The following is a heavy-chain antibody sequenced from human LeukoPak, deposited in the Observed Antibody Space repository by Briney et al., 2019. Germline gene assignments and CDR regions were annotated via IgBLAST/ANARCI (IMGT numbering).Heavy chain of an antibody. CDR2: IYYRGST. Sequence: PPETLSLTCTLSGGSITIYQWGWVRHPPGNGLEWLGYIYYRGSTQYNPSLKSRVTMSADTSKNQFSLKLSSVTAADTAVYYCARVPRSYYYYYYMDVWGKGTTVTVSS. CDR1: GGSITIYQ. CDR3: ARVPRSYYYYYYMDV. J-gene: IGHJ6*03. V-gene: IGHV4-59*01.